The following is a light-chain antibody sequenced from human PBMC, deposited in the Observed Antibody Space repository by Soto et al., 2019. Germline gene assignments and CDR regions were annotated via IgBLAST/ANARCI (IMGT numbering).Light chain of an antibody. CDR1: QSVSRSY. Sequence: EIVLTQSPGTLSLSPGERATLSCRASQSVSRSYLARYQQKPGQAPRLLIYGASSRATGIPDRFSGSGSGTDFTFTISRLEPEDFAVYYCHQYDSSPLTFGGGTKVEIK. CDR3: HQYDSSPLT. V-gene: IGKV3-20*01. J-gene: IGKJ4*01. CDR2: GAS.